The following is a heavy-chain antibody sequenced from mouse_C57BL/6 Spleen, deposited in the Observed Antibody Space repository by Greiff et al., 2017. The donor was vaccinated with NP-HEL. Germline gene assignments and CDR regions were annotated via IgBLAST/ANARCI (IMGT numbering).Heavy chain of an antibody. J-gene: IGHJ3*01. Sequence: QVQLQQSGPGLVQPSQSLSITCTVSGFSLTSYGVHWVRQSPGKGLEWLGVIWSGGSTDYNAAFISRLSISKDNSKSQVFFKMNSLQADDTAIYYCARNHYGSSYGALAYWGQGTLVTVSA. CDR2: IWSGGST. CDR1: GFSLTSYG. CDR3: ARNHYGSSYGALAY. V-gene: IGHV2-2*01. D-gene: IGHD1-1*01.